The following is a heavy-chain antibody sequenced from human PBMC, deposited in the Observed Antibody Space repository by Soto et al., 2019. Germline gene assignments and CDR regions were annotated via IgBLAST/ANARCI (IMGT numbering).Heavy chain of an antibody. CDR1: GFTFSSYA. J-gene: IGHJ4*02. D-gene: IGHD4-17*01. CDR3: AKGSRDYGDYYFDY. CDR2: ISGSGGST. V-gene: IGHV3-23*01. Sequence: GGSLRLSCAASGFTFSSYAMNWVRQAPGKGLEWVSAISGSGGSTFYADSVRGRFTMSRDNSKKTVYLQMKSLRAEDTAVYHCAKGSRDYGDYYFDYWGQGTLVTVSS.